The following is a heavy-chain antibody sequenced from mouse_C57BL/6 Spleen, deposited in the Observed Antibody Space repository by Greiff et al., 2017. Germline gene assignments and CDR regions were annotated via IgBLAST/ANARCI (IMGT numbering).Heavy chain of an antibody. CDR3: ARRLITTVVALYAMDY. D-gene: IGHD1-1*01. CDR1: GFTFSDYG. Sequence: EVKLMESGGGLVKPGGSLKLSCAASGFTFSDYGMHWVRQAPEKGLEWVAYISSGRSTIYYADTVKGRFTISRDNAKNTLFLQMTSLRSEDTAMYYCARRLITTVVALYAMDYWGQGTSVTVSS. CDR2: ISSGRSTI. J-gene: IGHJ4*01. V-gene: IGHV5-17*01.